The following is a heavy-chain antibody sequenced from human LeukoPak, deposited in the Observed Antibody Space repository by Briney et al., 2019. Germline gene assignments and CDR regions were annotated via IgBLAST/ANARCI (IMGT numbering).Heavy chain of an antibody. D-gene: IGHD6-19*01. V-gene: IGHV1-18*01. CDR2: INTYNGNT. CDR3: ARDAGEAVAGTDNYYYGVDV. Sequence: ASVKVSCKSSGYTFSSYGLSWVRQAPGQGLEWMGWINTYNGNTDYAQKLQGRVTMTTDTSTSTAYMELRSLRSDDTAVYYCARDAGEAVAGTDNYYYGVDVWGQGTTVTVSS. CDR1: GYTFSSYG. J-gene: IGHJ6*02.